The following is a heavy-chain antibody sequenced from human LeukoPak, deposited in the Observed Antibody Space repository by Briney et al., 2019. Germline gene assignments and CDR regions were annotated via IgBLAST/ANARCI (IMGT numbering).Heavy chain of an antibody. Sequence: AGGSLRLSCAASGFTFSTYTMNWVRQAPGKGLEWDPCVSSGSSYRYHADSVKDRFSISRDNAKNSLYLQMNSLRAEDTAVYYCARDSRQYKDLPYYFDCWGQGTLVTVSS. CDR3: ARDSRQYKDLPYYFDC. D-gene: IGHD1-14*01. CDR1: GFTFSTYT. V-gene: IGHV3-21*04. J-gene: IGHJ4*02. CDR2: VSSGSSYR.